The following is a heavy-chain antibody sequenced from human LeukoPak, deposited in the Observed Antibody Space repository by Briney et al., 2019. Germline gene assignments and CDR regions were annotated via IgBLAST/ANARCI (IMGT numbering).Heavy chain of an antibody. Sequence: PSETLSLTCTVSGGSISPYYWSWIRQPPGKGLEWLGYIYYSGNTDYNPSLKSRVAISVDTSKNQFSLKLSSVTAADTAVYYCARIAAAGTEYFDYWGQGTLVTVSS. CDR2: IYYSGNT. CDR1: GGSISPYY. CDR3: ARIAAAGTEYFDY. V-gene: IGHV4-59*08. J-gene: IGHJ4*02. D-gene: IGHD6-13*01.